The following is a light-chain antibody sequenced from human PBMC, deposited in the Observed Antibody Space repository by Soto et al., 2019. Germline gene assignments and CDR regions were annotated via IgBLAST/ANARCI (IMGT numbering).Light chain of an antibody. CDR3: QHYNTRSIA. CDR2: AAS. CDR1: ENIFKY. Sequence: DIQMIQSAAILSASVGDRITITYRASENIFKYVAWYQQTSGSAPNLLIYAASDLESGVPSRFSGSGSGTEFSLTIDNLQPNDSATYYCQHYNTRSIAFGGGTKVDVK. V-gene: IGKV1-5*01. J-gene: IGKJ4*01.